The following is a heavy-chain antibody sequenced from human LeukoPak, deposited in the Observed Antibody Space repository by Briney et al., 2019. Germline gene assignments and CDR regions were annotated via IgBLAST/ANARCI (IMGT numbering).Heavy chain of an antibody. CDR1: GFTVSSNY. J-gene: IGHJ5*02. Sequence: GGSLRLSCAASGFTVSSNYMSWVRQAPGKGLEWVSVIYSGGSTYYADSVKGRFTISRDNSKNTLYLQMNSLRAEDTAVYYCAREITTSSYYDSSGYYYPNWFDPWGQGTLVTVSS. D-gene: IGHD3-22*01. CDR3: AREITTSSYYDSSGYYYPNWFDP. CDR2: IYSGGST. V-gene: IGHV3-66*01.